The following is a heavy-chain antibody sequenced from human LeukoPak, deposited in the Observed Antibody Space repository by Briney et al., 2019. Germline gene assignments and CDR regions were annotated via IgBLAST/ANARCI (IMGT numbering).Heavy chain of an antibody. Sequence: GGSLRLSCAASGFTFSSYVMHWVRQAPGKGLEWVAVISYDGSNKYYADSVKGRFTISRDNAKNSLYLQMNSLRAEDTAVYYCAREGRYRGEYYYYYMDVWGKGTTVTVSS. CDR1: GFTFSSYV. CDR3: AREGRYRGEYYYYYMDV. V-gene: IGHV3-30-3*01. J-gene: IGHJ6*03. D-gene: IGHD3-16*01. CDR2: ISYDGSNK.